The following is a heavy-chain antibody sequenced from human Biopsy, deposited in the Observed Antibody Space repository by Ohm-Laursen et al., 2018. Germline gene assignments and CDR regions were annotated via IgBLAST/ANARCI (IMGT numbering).Heavy chain of an antibody. CDR1: GDSISSYY. Sequence: SQTLSLTCTVSGDSISSYYGSWIRKPPGKGMEWIGYVYYTGSSDYNPSLQSRVTISVYTSKNHFPLRLQFVTPADTAIYFCARDRRYYSDRTVPGYFDLWGRGTLVTVSS. J-gene: IGHJ2*01. V-gene: IGHV4-59*01. CDR3: ARDRRYYSDRTVPGYFDL. CDR2: VYYTGSS. D-gene: IGHD3-22*01.